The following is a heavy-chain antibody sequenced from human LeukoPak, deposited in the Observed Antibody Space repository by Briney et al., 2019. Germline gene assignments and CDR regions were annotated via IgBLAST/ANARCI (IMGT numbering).Heavy chain of an antibody. J-gene: IGHJ4*02. D-gene: IGHD6-13*01. CDR2: IYYSGST. CDR1: GGSISSSSYY. CDR3: ASLAPAGAVGY. V-gene: IGHV4-39*01. Sequence: WETLSLTCTVSGGSISSSSYYWGWIRQSPGKGLGWIGSIYYSGSTYYNPSLKSRVTISVDTSKNQFSLKLSSVTAADTALYYCASLAPAGAVGYWGQGTLVTVSS.